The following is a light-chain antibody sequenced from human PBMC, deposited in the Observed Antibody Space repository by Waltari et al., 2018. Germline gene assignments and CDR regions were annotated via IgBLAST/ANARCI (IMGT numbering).Light chain of an antibody. CDR3: MQSLRTSWT. V-gene: IGKV2-28*01. Sequence: DLVMTQSPLSLSVSPGEPAPISSSSRLSLLHTNGDNYLEWYLQKAGQSPQLLIYLGSNRPSGVPDRFSGSGSGTNFTLKISRVEAEDVGVYYCMQSLRTSWTFGQGTKVEI. J-gene: IGKJ1*01. CDR1: LSLLHTNGDNY. CDR2: LGS.